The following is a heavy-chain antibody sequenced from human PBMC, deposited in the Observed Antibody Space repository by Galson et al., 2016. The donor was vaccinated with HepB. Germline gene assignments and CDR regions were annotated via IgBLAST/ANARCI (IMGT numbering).Heavy chain of an antibody. Sequence: SVKVSCKASGYTFTNSDIVWVRQATGQGLEWMGWMNPNIGSTGYAQKFQGRVTMTRDTSISTAYMELRGLRPDDTAVYYCAKRYTSSWGWLDPWGQGTLVIVSS. D-gene: IGHD3-16*01. CDR1: GYTFTNSD. J-gene: IGHJ5*02. V-gene: IGHV1-8*02. CDR3: AKRYTSSWGWLDP. CDR2: MNPNIGST.